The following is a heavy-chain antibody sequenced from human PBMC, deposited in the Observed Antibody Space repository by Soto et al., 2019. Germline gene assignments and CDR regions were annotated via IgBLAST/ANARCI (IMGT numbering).Heavy chain of an antibody. V-gene: IGHV1-2*04. J-gene: IGHJ6*02. CDR2: INPNSGGT. CDR3: ARGPPVAIFGVVTSYGMDV. CDR1: AYSFTGYY. Sequence: GXSVKVSCEASAYSFTGYYMDWVRQAPGQGLEWMGWINPNSGGTNYAQKFQGWVTMTRDTSISTAYMELSRLRSDDTAVYYCARGPPVAIFGVVTSYGMDVWGQGTTVTVSS. D-gene: IGHD3-3*01.